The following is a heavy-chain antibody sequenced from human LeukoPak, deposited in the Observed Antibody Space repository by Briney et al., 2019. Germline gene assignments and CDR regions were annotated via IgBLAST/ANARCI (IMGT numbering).Heavy chain of an antibody. CDR3: ATEGGDFWSGYYKAFDY. J-gene: IGHJ4*02. CDR2: IKQDGSEK. V-gene: IGHV3-7*01. Sequence: PGGSLRLSCAASGFTFSSYWMSWVRQAPGKGLEWEANIKQDGSEKYYVDSVKGRFTISRDNAKNSLYLQMNSLRAEDTAVYYCATEGGDFWSGYYKAFDYWGQGTLVTVSS. CDR1: GFTFSSYW. D-gene: IGHD3-3*01.